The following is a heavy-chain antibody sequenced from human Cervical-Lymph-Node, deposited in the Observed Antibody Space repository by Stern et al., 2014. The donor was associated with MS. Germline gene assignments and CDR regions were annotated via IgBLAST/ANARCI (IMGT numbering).Heavy chain of an antibody. CDR2: IYYSGST. D-gene: IGHD3-10*01. CDR1: GGSISSYY. V-gene: IGHV4-59*01. Sequence: QLQLQESGPGLVKPSETLSLTCTVSGGSISSYYWSWIRQPPGKGLEWIGYIYYSGSTNYNPSLKSRVTISVDTSKNQFSLKLSSVTAADTAVYYCAREAMVRGKDLDYYYGMDVWGQGTTVTVSS. J-gene: IGHJ6*02. CDR3: AREAMVRGKDLDYYYGMDV.